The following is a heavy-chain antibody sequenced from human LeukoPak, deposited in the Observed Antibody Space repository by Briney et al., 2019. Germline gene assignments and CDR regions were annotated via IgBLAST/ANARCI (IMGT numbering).Heavy chain of an antibody. Sequence: GGSLRLSCAASGFTFSSYAMSWVRQAPGKGLEWVSAISGSGGSTYYADSVKGRFTISRDNSKNTLYLQMNSLRAEDTAVYYCAEDYYDSSGYYNAFDIWGQGTMVTVSS. CDR2: ISGSGGST. D-gene: IGHD3-22*01. CDR1: GFTFSSYA. J-gene: IGHJ3*02. CDR3: AEDYYDSSGYYNAFDI. V-gene: IGHV3-23*01.